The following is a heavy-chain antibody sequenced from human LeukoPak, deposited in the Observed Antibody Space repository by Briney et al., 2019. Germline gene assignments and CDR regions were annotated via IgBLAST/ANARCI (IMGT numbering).Heavy chain of an antibody. CDR3: ATYKGKVRGVTIYYYYYMDV. J-gene: IGHJ6*03. V-gene: IGHV3-11*04. CDR2: GKTHRGTT. Sequence: WICRAPGKGLEWAGFTQGKTHRGTTEDAASVKGRFTISRDNAKNSLYLQMNSLRAEDTAVYYCATYKGKVRGVTIYYYYYMDVWGKGTTVTISS. D-gene: IGHD3-10*01.